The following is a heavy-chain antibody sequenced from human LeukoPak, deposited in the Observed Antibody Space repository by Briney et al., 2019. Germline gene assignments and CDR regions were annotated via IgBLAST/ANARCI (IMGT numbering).Heavy chain of an antibody. CDR1: GFAFSDSW. V-gene: IGHV3-7*01. CDR2: IKGDGSAK. Sequence: GGSLRLACAASGFAFSDSWMTWIRQAPGKGLEWVAFIKGDGSAKKYVDSVKGRFTISRDNAKNSLFLQMNSLRAEDTTVYYCARDRGWIQHDIWGQGTMVTVSS. CDR3: ARDRGWIQHDI. D-gene: IGHD5-18*01. J-gene: IGHJ3*02.